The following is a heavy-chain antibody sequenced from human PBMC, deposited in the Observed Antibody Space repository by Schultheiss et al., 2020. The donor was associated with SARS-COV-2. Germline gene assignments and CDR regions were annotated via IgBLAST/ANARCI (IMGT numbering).Heavy chain of an antibody. D-gene: IGHD3-9*01. Sequence: GGSLRLSCAASGFTFSSYSMNWVRQAPGKGLVWLSRINSDGSSTSYADSVKGRFTISRDNAKNSLYLQMNSLRVEDTAVYYCARVDWEDEGCAYWGQGTLVTVSS. CDR1: GFTFSSYS. J-gene: IGHJ4*02. V-gene: IGHV3-74*01. CDR3: ARVDWEDEGCAY. CDR2: INSDGSST.